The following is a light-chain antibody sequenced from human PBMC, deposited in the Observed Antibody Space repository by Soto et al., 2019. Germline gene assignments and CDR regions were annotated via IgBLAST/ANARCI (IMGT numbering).Light chain of an antibody. CDR2: DAS. CDR1: QSISSW. V-gene: IGKV1-5*01. J-gene: IGKJ1*01. CDR3: QQYDSYAWT. Sequence: DIQMAQSPSILSPSVGDRVTITCRAGQSISSWLAWYQQKPGKAPKPLIYDASSLESGVPSRFSGIGSGTEFTLTITSLQPDDFATYYCQQYDSYAWTFGQGTKVEIK.